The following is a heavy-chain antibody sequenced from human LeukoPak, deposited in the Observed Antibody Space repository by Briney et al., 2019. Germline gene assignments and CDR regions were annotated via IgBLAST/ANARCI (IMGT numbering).Heavy chain of an antibody. CDR1: ELIFSDFC. Sequence: GGSLRLSCVASELIFSDFCMTWVRHSRGKGLEWVATIKKDGSEKYYVDSVKGRFTISRDSAENTLYLHMNSLRAEDTAVYYCTRGGRYTSYYWQYWGLGTLVTVSS. D-gene: IGHD1-26*01. CDR3: TRGGRYTSYYWQY. J-gene: IGHJ4*02. CDR2: IKKDGSEK. V-gene: IGHV3-7*01.